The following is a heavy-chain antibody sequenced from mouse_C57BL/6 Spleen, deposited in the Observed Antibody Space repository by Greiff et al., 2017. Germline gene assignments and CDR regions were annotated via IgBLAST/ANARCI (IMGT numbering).Heavy chain of an antibody. V-gene: IGHV1-69*01. J-gene: IGHJ3*01. CDR1: GYTFTSYW. D-gene: IGHD1-1*01. CDR2: IDPSDSYT. CDR3: ARLDYYGSSYLAWFAY. Sequence: QVQLQQSGAELVMPGASVKLSCKASGYTFTSYWMHWVKQRPGQGLEWIGEIDPSDSYTNYNQKFTGKSTLTVDKSSSTAYMQLSSLTSEDSAVYYCARLDYYGSSYLAWFAYWGQGTLVTVSA.